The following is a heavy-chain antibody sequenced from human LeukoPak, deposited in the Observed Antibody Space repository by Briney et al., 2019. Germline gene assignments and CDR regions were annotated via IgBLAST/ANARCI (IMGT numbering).Heavy chain of an antibody. D-gene: IGHD3-10*01. Sequence: GGSLRLSCAASGFTVSSNYMSWVRQAPGKGLEWVSVIYSGGSTFYADSVKGRFIISRDNSKNTLYLQMNSLRAEDTAVYYCARDLAYYGSGKQNYWGQGTLVTVSS. CDR3: ARDLAYYGSGKQNY. J-gene: IGHJ4*02. CDR2: IYSGGST. CDR1: GFTVSSNY. V-gene: IGHV3-66*01.